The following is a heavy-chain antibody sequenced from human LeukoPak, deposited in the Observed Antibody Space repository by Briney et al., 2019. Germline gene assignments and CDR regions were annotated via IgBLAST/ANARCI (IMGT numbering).Heavy chain of an antibody. CDR2: IYYSGST. Sequence: SETLSLTCTVSGGSISSYYWSWIRQPPGEGLEWFGYIYYSGSTNYNPSLKSRVTISVDTSKNQFSLKLSSVIAADTAVYYCARTTEGYCSSASCFGFSYSYYMDVWGKGTTVTISS. CDR1: GGSISSYY. J-gene: IGHJ6*03. D-gene: IGHD2-2*01. V-gene: IGHV4-59*01. CDR3: ARTTEGYCSSASCFGFSYSYYMDV.